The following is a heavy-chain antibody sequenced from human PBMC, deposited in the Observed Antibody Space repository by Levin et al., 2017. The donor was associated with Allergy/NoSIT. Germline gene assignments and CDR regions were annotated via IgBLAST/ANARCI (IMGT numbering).Heavy chain of an antibody. J-gene: IGHJ4*02. CDR1: GFTFSSYS. Sequence: LSGGSLRLSCAASGFTFSSYSMNWVRQAPGKGLEWVSYISSSSSTIYYADSVKGRFTISRDNAKNSLYLQMNSLRAEDTAVYYCARDQETLRYFDWLETPFDYWGQGTLVTVSS. CDR3: ARDQETLRYFDWLETPFDY. D-gene: IGHD3-9*01. CDR2: ISSSSSTI. V-gene: IGHV3-48*01.